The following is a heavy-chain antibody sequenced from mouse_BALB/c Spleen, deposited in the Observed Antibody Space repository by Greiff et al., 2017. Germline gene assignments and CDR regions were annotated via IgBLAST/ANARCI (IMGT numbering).Heavy chain of an antibody. D-gene: IGHD1-1*01. CDR2: INPGSGGT. Sequence: QVHVKQSGAELVRPGTSVKVSCKASGYAFTNYLIEWVKQRPGQGLEWIGVINPGSGGTNYNEKFKGKATLTADKSSSTAYMQLSSLTSDDSAVYFCAREPTVNYAMDYWGQGTSVTVSS. CDR3: AREPTVNYAMDY. V-gene: IGHV1-54*01. CDR1: GYAFTNYL. J-gene: IGHJ4*01.